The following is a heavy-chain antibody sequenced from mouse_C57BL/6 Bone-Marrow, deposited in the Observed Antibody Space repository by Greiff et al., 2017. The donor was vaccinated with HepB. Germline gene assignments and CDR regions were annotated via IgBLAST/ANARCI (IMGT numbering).Heavy chain of an antibody. CDR3: ARPYYSNDEDAMDY. D-gene: IGHD2-5*01. V-gene: IGHV1-81*01. CDR1: GYTFTSYG. CDR2: IYPRSGNT. J-gene: IGHJ4*01. Sequence: QVQLQQSGAELARPGASVKLSCKASGYTFTSYGISWVKQRTGQGLEWIGEIYPRSGNTYYNEKFKGKATLTADKSSSTAYMELRSLTSEDSAVYFCARPYYSNDEDAMDYWGQGTSVTVSS.